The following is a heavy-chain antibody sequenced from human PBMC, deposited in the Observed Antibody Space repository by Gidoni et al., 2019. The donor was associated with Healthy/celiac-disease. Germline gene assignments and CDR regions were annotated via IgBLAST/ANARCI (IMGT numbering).Heavy chain of an antibody. CDR3: SRAAYSGYEED. CDR2: ISSSSSYR. CDR1: AFPLSSYS. D-gene: IGHD5-12*01. J-gene: IGHJ4*02. V-gene: IGHV3-21*01. Sequence: EVQLVWSGGGMVSAGGSLSLSCAPSAFPLSSYSMNWVRQAPGKGLEGVSAISSSSSYRYYADSVKGRFTIARDNAKNSLYLQMNSLRAEDTAVYYCSRAAYSGYEEDWGQGTLVTVSS.